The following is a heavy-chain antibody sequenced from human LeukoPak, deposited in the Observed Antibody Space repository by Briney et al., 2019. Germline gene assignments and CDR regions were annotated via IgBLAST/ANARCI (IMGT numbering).Heavy chain of an antibody. J-gene: IGHJ4*02. V-gene: IGHV3-30-3*01. CDR3: AREFDYGGYADY. D-gene: IGHD5-12*01. CDR2: ISYDGSNK. Sequence: PGGSLRLSCAASGFTFSSYAMHWVRQAPGKGLEWVAVISYDGSNKYYADSVKGRFTISRDNSKNTLHLQMNSLRAEDTAVYYCAREFDYGGYADYWGQGTLVTVSS. CDR1: GFTFSSYA.